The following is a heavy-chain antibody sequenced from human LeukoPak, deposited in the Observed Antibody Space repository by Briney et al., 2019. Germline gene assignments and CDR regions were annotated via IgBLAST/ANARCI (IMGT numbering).Heavy chain of an antibody. J-gene: IGHJ4*02. Sequence: GGSLRLSCAASGFTFSSYAMHWVRQAPGKGLEWVAVISYDGSNKYYADSVKGRFTISRDNSKNTLYLQMNSLRAEDTAVYYCARDFWGAPDYWGQGTLVTVSS. CDR3: ARDFWGAPDY. CDR2: ISYDGSNK. CDR1: GFTFSSYA. D-gene: IGHD7-27*01. V-gene: IGHV3-30*04.